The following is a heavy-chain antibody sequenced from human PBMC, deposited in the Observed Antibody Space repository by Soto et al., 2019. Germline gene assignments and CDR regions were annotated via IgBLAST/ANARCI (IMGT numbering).Heavy chain of an antibody. CDR3: ARHFPVEIAADAFDI. D-gene: IGHD6-13*01. V-gene: IGHV4-59*08. CDR1: GGSISSYY. Sequence: QVQLQESGPGLVKPSETLSLTCTVSGGSISSYYWSWIRQPPGKGLEWIGYIYYSGSTNYNHSLKSRVTISVDTSMNQFSLKLSSVTAADTAVYYCARHFPVEIAADAFDIWGQGTMVTVSS. J-gene: IGHJ3*02. CDR2: IYYSGST.